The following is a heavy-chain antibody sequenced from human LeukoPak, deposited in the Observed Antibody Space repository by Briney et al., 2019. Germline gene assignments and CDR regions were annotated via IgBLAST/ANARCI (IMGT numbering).Heavy chain of an antibody. J-gene: IGHJ4*02. CDR3: ARDGIFDY. CDR2: IRSGSTYI. CDR1: GFTFSTYS. V-gene: IGHV3-21*01. Sequence: PGGFLRLSCAASGFTFSTYSMHWVRQAPGKGLEWVSSIRSGSTYINYADSVKGRFTISRDDAKNSLYLQMNSLRAEDTAVYYCARDGIFDYWGQGTLVTVSS.